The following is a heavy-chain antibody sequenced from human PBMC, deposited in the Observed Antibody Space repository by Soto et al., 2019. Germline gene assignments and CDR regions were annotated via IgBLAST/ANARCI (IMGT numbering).Heavy chain of an antibody. Sequence: EVQLVESGGGLVQPGGSLRLSCAASGFTFSSYGMNWVHQAPGKGLEWVSYISSSSGNTIYYADSVKGRFTISRDNAKNSLYLQMSSLRAEDTALYYCARDLWDDLAGGESDYWGQGTLVTVSS. V-gene: IGHV3-48*01. CDR3: ARDLWDDLAGGESDY. D-gene: IGHD3-16*01. CDR1: GFTFSSYG. CDR2: ISSSSGNTI. J-gene: IGHJ4*02.